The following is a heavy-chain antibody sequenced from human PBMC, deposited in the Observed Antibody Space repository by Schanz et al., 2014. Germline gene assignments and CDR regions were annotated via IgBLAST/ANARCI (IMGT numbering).Heavy chain of an antibody. CDR2: VSRSTPDI. D-gene: IGHD3-10*02. Sequence: EMQLLESGGGLAQPGGSLRLSCAASGFTLSNYAMSWVRQAPGKGPEWVSYVSRSTPDIYYADSVKGRFTMSRDNAKNSVFLQINSLRAEDTAVYYCVRDSLFAFDYWGQGTLVTVSS. CDR1: GFTLSNYA. J-gene: IGHJ4*02. V-gene: IGHV3-48*01. CDR3: VRDSLFAFDY.